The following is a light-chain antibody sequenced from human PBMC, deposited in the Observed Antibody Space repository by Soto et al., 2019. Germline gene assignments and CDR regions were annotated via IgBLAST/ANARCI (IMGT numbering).Light chain of an antibody. Sequence: DIQLTQSPSSLSASLGDRVTITCRASQTIGAYLNWYQQKPDQAPRLLIHGGATLQRRVPSRFSGSGSRTECTLTITDLQPEDFASYYCQQNFNFPLTFGGGTRVEIK. J-gene: IGKJ4*01. CDR3: QQNFNFPLT. CDR1: QTIGAY. V-gene: IGKV1-39*01. CDR2: GGA.